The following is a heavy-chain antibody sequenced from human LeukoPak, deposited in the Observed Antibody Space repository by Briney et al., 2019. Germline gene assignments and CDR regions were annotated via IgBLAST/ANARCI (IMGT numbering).Heavy chain of an antibody. V-gene: IGHV3-33*01. J-gene: IGHJ4*02. CDR3: AREEGVTALDY. D-gene: IGHD4-23*01. CDR2: IWYDGSNK. Sequence: GGSLRLSCAASGFTFSSYGTHWVRQAPGKGLEWVAVIWYDGSNKYYADSVKGRFTISRDNSKNTLYLQMNSLRAEDTAVYYCAREEGVTALDYWGQGTLVTVSS. CDR1: GFTFSSYG.